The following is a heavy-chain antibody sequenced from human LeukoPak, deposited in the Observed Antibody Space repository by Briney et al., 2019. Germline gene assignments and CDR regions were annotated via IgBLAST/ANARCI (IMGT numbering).Heavy chain of an antibody. Sequence: GASVKVSCKASGYTFISYDINWVRQATGQGLEWMGWMNPNSGNTGYAQKFQGRVTMTRNTSISTAYMELSSLRSEDTAVYFCAYSSGRYDYYYYGMDVWGQGTTVTVSS. J-gene: IGHJ6*02. CDR2: MNPNSGNT. CDR1: GYTFISYD. D-gene: IGHD6-19*01. CDR3: AYSSGRYDYYYYGMDV. V-gene: IGHV1-8*01.